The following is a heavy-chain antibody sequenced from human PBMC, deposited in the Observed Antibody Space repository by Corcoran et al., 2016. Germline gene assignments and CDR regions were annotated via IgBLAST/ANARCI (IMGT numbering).Heavy chain of an antibody. J-gene: IGHJ4*02. V-gene: IGHV1-18*01. Sequence: VXLVQSGAEVKKPGASVKVSCKASGYTFTSYGISWVRQAPGQGLEWMGWISAYNGNTNYAQKLQGRVTMTTDTSTSTAYMELRSLRSDDTAVYYCARAALMVRGAERLGKNFDYWGQGTLVTVSS. CDR2: ISAYNGNT. CDR1: GYTFTSYG. CDR3: ARAALMVRGAERLGKNFDY. D-gene: IGHD3-10*01.